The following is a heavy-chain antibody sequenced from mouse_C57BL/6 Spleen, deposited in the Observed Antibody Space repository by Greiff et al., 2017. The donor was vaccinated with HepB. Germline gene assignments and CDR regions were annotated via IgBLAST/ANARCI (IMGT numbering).Heavy chain of an antibody. V-gene: IGHV6-3*01. CDR3: TSPYGNYDYFDY. J-gene: IGHJ2*01. CDR1: GFTFSNYW. D-gene: IGHD2-1*01. CDR2: IRLKSDNYAT. Sequence: EVKVVESGGGLVQPGGSMKLSCVASGFTFSNYWMNWVRQSPEKGLEWVAQIRLKSDNYATHYAESVKGRFTISRDDSKSSVYLQMNNLRAEDTGMYYCTSPYGNYDYFDYWGQGTTLTVSS.